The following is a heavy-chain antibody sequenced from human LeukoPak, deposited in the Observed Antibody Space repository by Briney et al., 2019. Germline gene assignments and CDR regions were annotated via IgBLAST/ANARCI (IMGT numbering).Heavy chain of an antibody. V-gene: IGHV1-2*04. CDR2: INPNSGGT. CDR3: ARDGVPNTPASYYYYGMDV. J-gene: IGHJ6*02. D-gene: IGHD1/OR15-1a*01. Sequence: ASVKVSCKASGNTFTGYYMHWVRQAPGQGLEWMGWINPNSGGTNYAQKFQGWVTMTRDTSISTAYMELSRLRSDDTAVYYCARDGVPNTPASYYYYGMDVWGQGTTVTVSS. CDR1: GNTFTGYY.